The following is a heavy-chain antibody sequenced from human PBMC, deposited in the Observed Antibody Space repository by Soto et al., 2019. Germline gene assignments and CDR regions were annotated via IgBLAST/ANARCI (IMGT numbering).Heavy chain of an antibody. D-gene: IGHD3-3*01. V-gene: IGHV4-30-2*01. CDR1: GGSISSGGYS. Sequence: SETLSLTCAVSGGSISSGGYSWSWIRQPPGKGLEWIGYIYHSGSTYYNPSLKSRVTISVDRSKNQFSLKLSSVTAADTAVYYRARLDFRMNWFDPWGQGTLVTVYS. CDR2: IYHSGST. J-gene: IGHJ5*02. CDR3: ARLDFRMNWFDP.